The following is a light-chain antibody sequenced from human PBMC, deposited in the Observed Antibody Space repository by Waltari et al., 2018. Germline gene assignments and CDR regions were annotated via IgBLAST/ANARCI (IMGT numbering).Light chain of an antibody. CDR3: CSYAGANTYV. Sequence: QSALTQPASVSGSPGQSITVSCTGTSSDVGSYNLVSWYQHHPPKAPKLMIYEVSKRPSVVSSRFSGSKSGNTASLTISGLQPEDEADYYCCSYAGANTYVFGSGTKVTVL. CDR2: EVS. J-gene: IGLJ1*01. CDR1: SSDVGSYNL. V-gene: IGLV2-23*02.